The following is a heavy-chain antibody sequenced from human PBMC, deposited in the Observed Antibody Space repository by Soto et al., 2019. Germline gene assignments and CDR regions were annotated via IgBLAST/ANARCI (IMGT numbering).Heavy chain of an antibody. CDR3: ARELPQRQGRNMDV. Sequence: TLSLTCTVTGGSMTRGDQYWTSIRHRPGEGLEWFGYINHSGGLYYNPSLKSRVSMSVDTSKNQFSLKLSSVTAADTAVYYCARELPQRQGRNMDVWGQGTTVTVSS. V-gene: IGHV4-31*03. J-gene: IGHJ6*02. CDR1: GGSMTRGDQY. D-gene: IGHD1-1*01. CDR2: INHSGGL.